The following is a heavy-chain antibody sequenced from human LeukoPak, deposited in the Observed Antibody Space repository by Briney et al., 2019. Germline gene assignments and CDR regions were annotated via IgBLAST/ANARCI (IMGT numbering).Heavy chain of an antibody. V-gene: IGHV7-4-1*02. J-gene: IGHJ6*03. CDR3: ARLGYYDSSGYPSGWDYYYYMDV. CDR1: GYTFTSYA. D-gene: IGHD3-22*01. CDR2: INTNTGNP. Sequence: ASVKVSCKASGYTFTSYAMNWVRQAPGQGLEWMGWINTNTGNPTYAQGFTGRFVFSLDTSVSTAYLQISSLKAEDTAVYYCARLGYYDSSGYPSGWDYYYYMDVWGKGTTVTVSS.